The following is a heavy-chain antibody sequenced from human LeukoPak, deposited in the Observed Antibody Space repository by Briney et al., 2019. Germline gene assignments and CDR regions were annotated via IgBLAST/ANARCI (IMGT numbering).Heavy chain of an antibody. D-gene: IGHD6-19*01. J-gene: IGHJ4*02. CDR2: IKSKTDGATI. CDR1: GFTFSNAW. V-gene: IGHV3-15*01. Sequence: PGGSLRLSCAASGFTFSNAWMSWVRQAPGKGLEWVGRIKSKTDGATIDYAAPVKGRFTISRDDSKNTVFLQMNSLKTEDTAVYYCTTAKWLLKYWGQGTLVTVSS. CDR3: TTAKWLLKY.